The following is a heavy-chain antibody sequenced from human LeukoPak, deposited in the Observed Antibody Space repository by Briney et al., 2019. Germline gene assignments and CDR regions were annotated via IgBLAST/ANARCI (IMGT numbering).Heavy chain of an antibody. CDR1: GYTFTSYD. CDR2: MNPNSGNT. J-gene: IGHJ6*03. V-gene: IGHV1-8*01. CDR3: VRASSSWLYYYYYYYMDV. Sequence: ASVKVSCKASGYTFTSYDINWVRQATGQGLEWMGWMNPNSGNTGYAQKFQGRVTMTRNTSISTAYMELSSLRSEDTAVYYCVRASSSWLYYYYYYYMDVWGKGTTVTISS. D-gene: IGHD6-13*01.